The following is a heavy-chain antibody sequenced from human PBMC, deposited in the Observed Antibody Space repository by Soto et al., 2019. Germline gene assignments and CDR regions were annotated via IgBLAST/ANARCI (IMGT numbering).Heavy chain of an antibody. V-gene: IGHV4-39*01. CDR3: ARHGGFHYYDSSGYQFNWFDP. CDR2: IYYSGST. D-gene: IGHD3-22*01. Sequence: SETLSLTCTVSGGSISSSSYYWGWIRQPPGKGLEWIGSIYYSGSTYYNPSLKSRVTISVDTSKNQFSLKLSSVTAADTAVYYCARHGGFHYYDSSGYQFNWFDPWGQRTLVTVSS. J-gene: IGHJ5*02. CDR1: GGSISSSSYY.